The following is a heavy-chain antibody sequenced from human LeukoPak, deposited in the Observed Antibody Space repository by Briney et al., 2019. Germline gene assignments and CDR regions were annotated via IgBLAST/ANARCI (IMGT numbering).Heavy chain of an antibody. V-gene: IGHV1-8*01. CDR1: GYTFTSYD. Sequence: ASVKVSCKASGYTFTSYDINWVRQATGQGLEWMGWMNPNSGNTGYAQKFQGRVTMTRSTSISTAYMELSSLRSEDTAVYYCARGRSDYDFWSGYYTEPDYWGQGTLVTVSS. CDR2: MNPNSGNT. CDR3: ARGRSDYDFWSGYYTEPDY. D-gene: IGHD3-3*01. J-gene: IGHJ4*02.